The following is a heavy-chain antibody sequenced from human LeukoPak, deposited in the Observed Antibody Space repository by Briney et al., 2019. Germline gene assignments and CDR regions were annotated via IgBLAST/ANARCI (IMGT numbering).Heavy chain of an antibody. V-gene: IGHV3-23*01. CDR1: GFTFSSYA. Sequence: PGGSLRLSCAASGFTFSSYAMSWVRQAPGKGLEWVSAISGSGGSTYYADSVKGRSTISRDNSKNTLYLQMNSLRAEDTAVYYCAKDYYESSGYYYGGNDYWGQGTLVTVSS. CDR2: ISGSGGST. J-gene: IGHJ4*02. CDR3: AKDYYESSGYYYGGNDY. D-gene: IGHD3-22*01.